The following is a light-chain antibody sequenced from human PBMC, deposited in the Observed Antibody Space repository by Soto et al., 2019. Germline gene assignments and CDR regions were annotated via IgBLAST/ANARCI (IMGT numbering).Light chain of an antibody. J-gene: IGKJ1*01. CDR3: QHYNSCSWT. V-gene: IGKV1-5*01. Sequence: DIQMTQSPSTLSASVGDRVTITCRASQSISSWLAGYQQKPGKAPKLLIYDASSLDSGVTSRFGGSGSGTEFTLAISSLQPDAVATYYCQHYNSCSWTFGQGTKVEIK. CDR1: QSISSW. CDR2: DAS.